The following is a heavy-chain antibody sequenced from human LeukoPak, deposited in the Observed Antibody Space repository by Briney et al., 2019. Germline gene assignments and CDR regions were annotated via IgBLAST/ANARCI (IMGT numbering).Heavy chain of an antibody. J-gene: IGHJ3*02. D-gene: IGHD3-10*01. Sequence: GGSLRLSCAVSGFTLSDYGIHWVRQAPGKGLEWVTIISSDGTIKYADSVKGRFTVPRDSSKNTVYLQMNSLRAEDTAVYYCARDILPSGSRAFDIWGQGTMVTVSS. V-gene: IGHV3-33*01. CDR2: ISSDGTIK. CDR1: GFTLSDYG. CDR3: ARDILPSGSRAFDI.